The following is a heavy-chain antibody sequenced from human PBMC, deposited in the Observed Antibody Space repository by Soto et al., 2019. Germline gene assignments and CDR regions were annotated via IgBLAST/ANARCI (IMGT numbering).Heavy chain of an antibody. CDR1: GGSISSGGYS. D-gene: IGHD2-15*01. J-gene: IGHJ4*02. Sequence: SETLSLTCAVSGGSISSGGYSWSWIRQPPGKGLEWIGYIYHSGSTYYNPSLKGRVTITVDRSKNQFSLKLSSVTAADTAVYYCARGQVVAAQHWGQGTLVTVSS. CDR2: IYHSGST. V-gene: IGHV4-30-2*01. CDR3: ARGQVVAAQH.